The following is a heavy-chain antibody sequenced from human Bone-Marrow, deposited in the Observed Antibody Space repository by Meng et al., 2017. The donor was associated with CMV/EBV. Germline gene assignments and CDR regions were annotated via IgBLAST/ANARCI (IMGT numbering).Heavy chain of an antibody. CDR2: ITLLNDI. Sequence: GESLKISCAASGFSVSYTYMSWVRQPPGTGLEWVSVITLLNDIYYADSVKGRFTISRDFSKNTVYLQMNSLRAEDTAVYYCVRAVNGMDVWGRGTTVTFYS. J-gene: IGHJ6*02. V-gene: IGHV3-53*01. CDR1: GFSVSYTY. CDR3: VRAVNGMDV.